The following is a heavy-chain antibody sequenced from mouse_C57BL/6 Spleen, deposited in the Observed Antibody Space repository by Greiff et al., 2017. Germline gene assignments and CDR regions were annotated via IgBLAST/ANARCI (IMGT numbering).Heavy chain of an antibody. D-gene: IGHD1-1*01. Sequence: EVQLVESGGGLVKPGGSLKLSCAASGFTFSSYTMSWVRQTPEKRLEWVATISGGGGNTYYPDSVKGRFTISRDNAKNTLYLQMSSLRSEDTALYYCARQVYGRGYAMDYWGQGTSVTVSS. V-gene: IGHV5-9*01. CDR3: ARQVYGRGYAMDY. CDR1: GFTFSSYT. CDR2: ISGGGGNT. J-gene: IGHJ4*01.